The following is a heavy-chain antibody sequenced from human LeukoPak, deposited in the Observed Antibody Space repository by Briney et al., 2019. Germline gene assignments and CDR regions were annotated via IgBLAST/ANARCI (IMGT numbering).Heavy chain of an antibody. V-gene: IGHV1-2*06. J-gene: IGHJ5*02. CDR3: ARADRLDGGPYLIGP. Sequence: ASVKVSCKTSGYSFTDYYMHWVRQAPGQGLEWMGRINTNSGGASSAQKFQGRVTMTRDTSITTVYMEVSWLTSDDTAIYYCARADRLDGGPYLIGPWGQGTLVTVSS. D-gene: IGHD2-21*01. CDR2: INTNSGGA. CDR1: GYSFTDYY.